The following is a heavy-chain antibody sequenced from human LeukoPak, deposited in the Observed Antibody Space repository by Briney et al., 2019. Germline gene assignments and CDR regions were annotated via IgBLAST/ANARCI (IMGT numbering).Heavy chain of an antibody. CDR1: GFTFSSYA. CDR3: ARDGRADIVVVVAAN. V-gene: IGHV3-30-3*01. Sequence: PGGSLRLSCAASGFTFSSYAMHWVRQAPGKGLEWVAVISYDGSNKYYADSVKGRFTISRDNSKNTLYLQMNSLRAEDTAVYYCARDGRADIVVVVAANWGQGTLVTVSS. CDR2: ISYDGSNK. J-gene: IGHJ4*02. D-gene: IGHD2-15*01.